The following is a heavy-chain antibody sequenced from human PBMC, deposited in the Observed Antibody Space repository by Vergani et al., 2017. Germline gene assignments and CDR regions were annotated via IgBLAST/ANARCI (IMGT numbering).Heavy chain of an antibody. D-gene: IGHD4-17*01. V-gene: IGHV4-38-2*01. CDR2: IYHSGST. CDR1: GYSISSGYY. Sequence: QVQLQESGPGLVKPSETLSLTCAVSGYSISSGYYWGWIRQPPGKGLEWTGSIYHSGSTYYNPSLKSRVTISVDTSKNQFSLKLSSVTAADTAVYYCASDRVTTLIRYWGQGTLVTVSS. CDR3: ASDRVTTLIRY. J-gene: IGHJ4*02.